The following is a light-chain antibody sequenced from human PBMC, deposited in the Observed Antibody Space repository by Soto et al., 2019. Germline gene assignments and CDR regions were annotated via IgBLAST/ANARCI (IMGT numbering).Light chain of an antibody. CDR1: NTDVGGHHY. Sequence: QSALTQPASVSGSPGQSISISCTGTNTDVGGHHYVSWYQQHPGRAHKLVIYEFDNRPSNVSARFSGSKRGNTASLTSSGLQSEDDAYYYCLAYGRVGALLFGGGTKVTVL. CDR3: LAYGRVGALL. J-gene: IGLJ3*02. CDR2: EFD. V-gene: IGLV2-14*03.